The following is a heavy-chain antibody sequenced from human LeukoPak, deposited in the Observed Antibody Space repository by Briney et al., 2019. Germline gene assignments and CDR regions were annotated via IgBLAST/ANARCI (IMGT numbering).Heavy chain of an antibody. J-gene: IGHJ6*03. CDR3: ARDTGLYRSYPLYYMDV. Sequence: ASVKVSCKASGYTFTGYYMHWVRQAPGQGLEWMGWINPNSGGTNCAQKFQGRVTMTRDTSISTAYMELSRLRSDDTAVYYCARDTGLYRSYPLYYMDVWGKGTTVTISS. V-gene: IGHV1-2*02. CDR1: GYTFTGYY. CDR2: INPNSGGT. D-gene: IGHD3-16*02.